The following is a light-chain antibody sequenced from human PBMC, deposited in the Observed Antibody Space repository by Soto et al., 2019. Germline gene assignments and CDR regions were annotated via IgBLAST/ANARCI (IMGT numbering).Light chain of an antibody. CDR2: GNS. Sequence: VLTQPPSVSGAPGQRVTISCTGSSSNIGAGYDVHWYQQLPGTAPKLLIYGNSNRPSGVPDRFSGSKSGTSASLAITGLQAEDEADYYCQSYDSSLSVSYVFGTGTKLTVL. CDR3: QSYDSSLSVSYV. CDR1: SSNIGAGYD. V-gene: IGLV1-40*01. J-gene: IGLJ1*01.